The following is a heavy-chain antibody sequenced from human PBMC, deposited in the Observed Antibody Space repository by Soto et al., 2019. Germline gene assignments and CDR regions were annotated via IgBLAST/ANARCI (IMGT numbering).Heavy chain of an antibody. CDR2: IYYSGST. V-gene: IGHV4-31*03. D-gene: IGHD2-2*01. Sequence: QVQLQESGPGLVKPSQTLFLTCTVSGGSISSGGYYWSWIRQHPGKGLEWIGYIYYSGSTYYNPSLKSRVTISVDTSKNQFSLKLSSVTAADTAVYYCAREKYWLVPAAIQGFDYWGQGTLVTVSS. CDR3: AREKYWLVPAAIQGFDY. CDR1: GGSISSGGYY. J-gene: IGHJ4*02.